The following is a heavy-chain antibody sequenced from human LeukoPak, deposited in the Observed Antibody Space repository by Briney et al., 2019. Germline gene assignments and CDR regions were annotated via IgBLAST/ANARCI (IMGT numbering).Heavy chain of an antibody. CDR1: GFTFSGYA. Sequence: GGSLRLSCAASGFTFSGYAMSWVRQAPGKGLEWVSAISGSGGSTYYADSVKGRFTISRDNSKNTLYLQMNSLRAEDTAVYYCAKDAAPYCSSTSCYGYWGQGTLVTVSS. CDR2: ISGSGGST. V-gene: IGHV3-23*01. D-gene: IGHD2-2*01. J-gene: IGHJ4*02. CDR3: AKDAAPYCSSTSCYGY.